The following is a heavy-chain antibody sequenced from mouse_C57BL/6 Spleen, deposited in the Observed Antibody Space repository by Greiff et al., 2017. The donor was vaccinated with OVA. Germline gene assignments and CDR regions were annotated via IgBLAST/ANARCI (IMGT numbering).Heavy chain of an antibody. CDR2: IDPETGGT. V-gene: IGHV1-15*01. Sequence: QVQLQQSGAELVRPGASVTLSCKASGYTFTDYEMHWVKQTPVHGLEWIGAIDPETGGTAYNQKFKGKAILTADKSSSTAYMERRSLTSEDSAVYYCTRGGLYYYGSSSWFAYWGQGTLVTVSA. J-gene: IGHJ3*01. CDR1: GYTFTDYE. D-gene: IGHD1-1*01. CDR3: TRGGLYYYGSSSWFAY.